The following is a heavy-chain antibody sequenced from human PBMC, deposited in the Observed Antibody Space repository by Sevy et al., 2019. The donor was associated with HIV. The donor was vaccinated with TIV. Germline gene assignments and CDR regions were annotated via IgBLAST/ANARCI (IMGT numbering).Heavy chain of an antibody. CDR2: INSDGSST. CDR3: ARERCSGGSCYFDY. Sequence: GGSLRLSCAASGFTFSSYWMHWVRQAPGKGLVWVSRINSDGSSTSYADSVKGRFTISRYNAKNTLYLQMNSLRAEDTAVYYCARERCSGGSCYFDYWGQGTLVTVSS. CDR1: GFTFSSYW. D-gene: IGHD2-15*01. J-gene: IGHJ4*02. V-gene: IGHV3-74*01.